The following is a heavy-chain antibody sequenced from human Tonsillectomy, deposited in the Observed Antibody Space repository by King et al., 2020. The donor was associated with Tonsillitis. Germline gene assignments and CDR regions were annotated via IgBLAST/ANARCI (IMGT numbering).Heavy chain of an antibody. J-gene: IGHJ3*02. CDR3: AHSMVRGVVTKDAFDI. CDR2: IYWDDDK. Sequence: TLKESGPTLVKPTQTLTLTCTFSGFSLSTSGVGAGWIRQPPGKALEWLALIYWDDDKRYSPSLKSRLTITKDTSKNQVVLTMTNMDPVDTATYYCAHSMVRGVVTKDAFDIWGQGTMVTVSS. V-gene: IGHV2-5*02. D-gene: IGHD3-10*01. CDR1: GFSLSTSGVG.